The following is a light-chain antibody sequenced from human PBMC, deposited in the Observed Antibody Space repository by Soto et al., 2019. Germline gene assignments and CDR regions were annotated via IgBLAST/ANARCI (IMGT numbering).Light chain of an antibody. CDR3: QQADTFPIT. CDR2: AAS. Sequence: DIQMTQSPSSLSESAGDRVTITCRASQGISTYLNWYQQKPGKAPKLLIYAASSLQSGVPSRFSGSGSGTDFTLTISSLQPEDFATYYCQQADTFPITFGQGTRLEIK. J-gene: IGKJ5*01. V-gene: IGKV1-39*01. CDR1: QGISTY.